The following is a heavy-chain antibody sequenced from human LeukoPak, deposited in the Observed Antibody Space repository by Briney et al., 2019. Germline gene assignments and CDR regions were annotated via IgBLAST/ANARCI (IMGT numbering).Heavy chain of an antibody. V-gene: IGHV1-2*02. D-gene: IGHD3-9*01. CDR2: INPNSGGT. J-gene: IGHJ5*02. CDR1: GYTFTGYY. CDR3: ARCNILTGYYSKNWFDP. Sequence: GASVKVSCKASGYTFTGYYMHWVRQAPGQGLEWMGWINPNSGGTNYAQKFQGRVTMTRDTSISTAYMELSRLRSDDTAVYYCARCNILTGYYSKNWFDPWGQGTLVTVSS.